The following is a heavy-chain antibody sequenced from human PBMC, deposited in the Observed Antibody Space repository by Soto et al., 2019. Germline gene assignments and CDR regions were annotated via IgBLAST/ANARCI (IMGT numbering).Heavy chain of an antibody. Sequence: PGGSLRLSCAASGFTFSSYGMSWVRQAPGKGLEWVSAISGSGGSTYYADSVKGRFTISRDNSKNTLYLQMNSLRAEDTAVYYCAKETYYDFWSGYSNPNAYFDYWGQGTLVTVSS. J-gene: IGHJ4*02. CDR1: GFTFSSYG. D-gene: IGHD3-3*01. CDR2: ISGSGGST. CDR3: AKETYYDFWSGYSNPNAYFDY. V-gene: IGHV3-23*01.